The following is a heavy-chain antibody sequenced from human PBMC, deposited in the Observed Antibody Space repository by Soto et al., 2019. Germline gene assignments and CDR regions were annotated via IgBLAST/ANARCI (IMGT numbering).Heavy chain of an antibody. CDR3: ARDGTTVPSLSDYYGMDV. Sequence: QVQLVQSGAEVKKPGSSVKVSCKASGGTFSSYAISWVRQAPGQGLEWMGGIIPIFGTANYAQKFQGRVTITADESTSTAYMELSSLRSEDTAVYYCARDGTTVPSLSDYYGMDVWGQGTTVTVSS. D-gene: IGHD4-17*01. CDR2: IIPIFGTA. V-gene: IGHV1-69*01. CDR1: GGTFSSYA. J-gene: IGHJ6*02.